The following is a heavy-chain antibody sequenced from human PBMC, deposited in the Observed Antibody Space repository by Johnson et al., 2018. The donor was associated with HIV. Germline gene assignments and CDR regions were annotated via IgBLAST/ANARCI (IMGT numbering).Heavy chain of an antibody. J-gene: IGHJ3*02. CDR3: ASPPDAFDI. CDR1: GFTFSTYD. Sequence: VQLVESGGGLVQPGGSLRLSCAASGFTFSTYDMHWVRQAPGKGLEWVSAIGTAGDTYYPGSVKGRFTISRDNAKNSLYLQMNSLRAEDTAVYYCASPPDAFDIWGQGTMVTVSS. V-gene: IGHV3-13*01. CDR2: IGTAGDT.